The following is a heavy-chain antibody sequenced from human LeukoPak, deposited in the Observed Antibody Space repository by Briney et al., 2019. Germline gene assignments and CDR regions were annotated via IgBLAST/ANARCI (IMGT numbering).Heavy chain of an antibody. CDR2: IYYSGNS. D-gene: IGHD7-27*01. Sequence: PSETLSLTCTVSGDSISSGGYYWSWIRQRPGQGLEWIVYIYYSGNSYYNPSLKSRVTISVDTSKNQFSLKLSSVTAADTAVYYCAREGDWGPMEYYYYYYMDVWGKGTTVTVSS. CDR1: GDSISSGGYY. CDR3: AREGDWGPMEYYYYYYMDV. J-gene: IGHJ6*03. V-gene: IGHV4-31*03.